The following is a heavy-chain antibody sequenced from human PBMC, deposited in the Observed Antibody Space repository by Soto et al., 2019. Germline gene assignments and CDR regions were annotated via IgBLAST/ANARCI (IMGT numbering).Heavy chain of an antibody. CDR2: IWYDGSNK. CDR3: ARADCTGAYCYSWPFNDGVDD. CDR1: GFTFNTYG. V-gene: IGHV3-33*08. J-gene: IGHJ6*02. Sequence: QVQLVESGGGVVQPGGSLRLSCTTSGFTFNTYGMHWVRQAPGKGLEWVASIWYDGSNKYYADSVKGRFTISRDKSRKTLYLQMNCLTDEDTALYYCARADCTGAYCYSWPFNDGVDDWGQGTTVTVSS. D-gene: IGHD2-8*02.